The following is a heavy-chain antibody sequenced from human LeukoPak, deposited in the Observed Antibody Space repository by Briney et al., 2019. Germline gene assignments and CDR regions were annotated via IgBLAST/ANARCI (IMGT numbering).Heavy chain of an antibody. J-gene: IGHJ4*02. CDR1: GFSLRTSGVG. CDR3: ARRQRYMNSPDYFDY. Sequence: SAPTLVKPTQTLTLTCNFSGFSLRTSGVGVGWIRQRPRKARAWLGIIYWGDVNHYIPSLRSSLTITKETSKNQVVLTMNNIAAVDTAAYYCARRQRYMNSPDYFDYWGQGTLVTVSS. D-gene: IGHD5-12*01. V-gene: IGHV2-5*02. CDR2: IYWGDVN.